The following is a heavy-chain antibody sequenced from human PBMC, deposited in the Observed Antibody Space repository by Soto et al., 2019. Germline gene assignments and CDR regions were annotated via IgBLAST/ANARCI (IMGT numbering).Heavy chain of an antibody. CDR2: IYSGGGT. CDR1: GFTVSSNY. D-gene: IGHD1-26*01. Sequence: EVQLVESGGGLVQPGGSLRLSCAASGFTVSSNYMSWVRQAPGKGLEWVSVIYSGGGTYYADSVKGRFTISRDNSKNTLYLQMNSLRAEDTAVYYCARDRVGATTEYFQHWGQGTLVTVSS. V-gene: IGHV3-66*01. CDR3: ARDRVGATTEYFQH. J-gene: IGHJ1*01.